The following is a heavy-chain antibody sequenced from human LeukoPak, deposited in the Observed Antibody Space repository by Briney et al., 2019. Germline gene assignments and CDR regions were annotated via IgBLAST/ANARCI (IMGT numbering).Heavy chain of an antibody. CDR1: GGTFSSYA. Sequence: ASVKVSCKASGGTFSSYAISWVRQAPGQGLEWMGWMNPNSGNTGYAQKFQGRVTITRNTSISTAYMELSSLRSEDTAVYYCARGLRIAARPYYYYYMDVWGKGTTVTVSS. CDR2: MNPNSGNT. D-gene: IGHD6-6*01. J-gene: IGHJ6*03. V-gene: IGHV1-8*03. CDR3: ARGLRIAARPYYYYYMDV.